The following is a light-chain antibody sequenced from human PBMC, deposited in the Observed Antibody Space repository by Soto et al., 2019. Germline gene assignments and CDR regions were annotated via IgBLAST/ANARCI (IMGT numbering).Light chain of an antibody. V-gene: IGKV3-15*01. J-gene: IGKJ2*01. CDR2: GAS. CDR3: QQYSDWPYT. CDR1: QSVSST. Sequence: EIVMTQSPATLSVSPGERATLSCGASQSVSSTLAWYQQIPGQSPRLLIYGASTRATGIPARFSGSGSGTESTLAISSLQSEDFAVYYCQQYSDWPYTFGQGTKVDIK.